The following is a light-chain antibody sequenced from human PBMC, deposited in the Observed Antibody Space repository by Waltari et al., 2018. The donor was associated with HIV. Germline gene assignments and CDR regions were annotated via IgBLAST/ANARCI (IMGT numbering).Light chain of an antibody. V-gene: IGLV1-47*01. J-gene: IGLJ3*02. Sequence: QSVLTQPPSASGTPGQRVTISCSGSSSNIGSNYGYWYQQLPGTAPKLLIYRNNQRPSGVPARVSGSNSGTSASLAISGLRSEDEADYYCAAWDDSLSGLVFGGGTKVTVL. CDR2: RNN. CDR3: AAWDDSLSGLV. CDR1: SSNIGSNY.